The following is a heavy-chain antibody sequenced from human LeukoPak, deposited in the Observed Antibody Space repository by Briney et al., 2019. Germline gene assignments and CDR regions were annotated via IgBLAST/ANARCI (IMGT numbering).Heavy chain of an antibody. CDR3: ARSPEYCSGGSCYFFDY. V-gene: IGHV1-69*04. Sequence: SVKVSCKASGATFSSYAISWVRQAPGHGREWRGRIIPILGIANYAQKFQGRVTITADKSTSTAYMELSSLRSEDTAVYYCARSPEYCSGGSCYFFDYWGQGTLVTVSS. CDR2: IIPILGIA. J-gene: IGHJ4*02. CDR1: GATFSSYA. D-gene: IGHD2-15*01.